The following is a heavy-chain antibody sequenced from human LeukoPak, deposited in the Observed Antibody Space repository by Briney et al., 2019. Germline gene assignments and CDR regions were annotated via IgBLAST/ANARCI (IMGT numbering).Heavy chain of an antibody. CDR3: ARGRRKAVAGTGSGYYYYMDV. V-gene: IGHV3-21*01. J-gene: IGHJ6*03. Sequence: GGSLRLFCAASGFTFSSYSMNWVRQAPGKGLEWVSSISSSSSYIYYADSVKGRFTISRDNAKNSLYLQMNSLRAEDTAVYYCARGRRKAVAGTGSGYYYYMDVWGKGTTVTVSS. CDR1: GFTFSSYS. D-gene: IGHD6-19*01. CDR2: ISSSSSYI.